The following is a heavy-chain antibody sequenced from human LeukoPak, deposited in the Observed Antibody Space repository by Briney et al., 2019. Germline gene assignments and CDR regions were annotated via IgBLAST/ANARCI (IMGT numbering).Heavy chain of an antibody. CDR1: GGSISSSSYY. CDR2: IYYSGST. D-gene: IGHD4-17*01. V-gene: IGHV4-39*07. Sequence: SETLSLTCTVSGGSISSSSYYWGWIRQPPGKGLEWIGSIYYSGSTYYNPSLKSRVTISVDTSKNQFSLKLSSVTAADTAVYYCARDRYGDYEGAFDIWGQGTMVTVSS. J-gene: IGHJ3*02. CDR3: ARDRYGDYEGAFDI.